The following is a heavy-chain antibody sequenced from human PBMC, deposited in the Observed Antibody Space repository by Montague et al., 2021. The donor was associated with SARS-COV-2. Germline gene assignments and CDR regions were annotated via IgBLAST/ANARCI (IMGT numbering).Heavy chain of an antibody. CDR3: ARGPKLNYYGSESYYNRKSHYYYYYGMDV. CDR2: IKQDGSEK. J-gene: IGHJ6*02. Sequence: SLRLSCVASGFTFSSYWMSWVRQAPGKGLEWVANIKQDGSEKYYVDSXKGRFTISRDNAKNSLYLQMNSLRAEDTAVYYCARGPKLNYYGSESYYNRKSHYYYYYGMDVWGQGTTVTVSS. V-gene: IGHV3-7*01. D-gene: IGHD3-10*01. CDR1: GFTFSSYW.